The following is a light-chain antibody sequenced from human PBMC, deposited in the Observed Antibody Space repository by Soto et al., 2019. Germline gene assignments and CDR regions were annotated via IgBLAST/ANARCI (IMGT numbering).Light chain of an antibody. Sequence: QSVLTQPASVSGSPGQSITISCTGTRNDIGDYSFVSWYQQHPGKVPKLLIYEVSDRPSGVSSRFSGSKSGNTASLTISGLQAEDEAHYFCSSYTGTYTYVFGSGTKLTVL. J-gene: IGLJ1*01. CDR2: EVS. V-gene: IGLV2-14*01. CDR1: RNDIGDYSF. CDR3: SSYTGTYTYV.